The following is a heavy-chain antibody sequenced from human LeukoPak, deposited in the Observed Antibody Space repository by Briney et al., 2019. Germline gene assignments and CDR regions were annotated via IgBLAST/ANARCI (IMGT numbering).Heavy chain of an antibody. CDR1: GGSVSSASSY. CDR3: ARTDLGRHFDY. Sequence: PSETLSLTCTVSGGSVSSASSYWSRIRQPPGKGLEWIGYIYYSGGTNYNPSLKSRVTISVDTSKNQFSLKLRSVTAADTAVYYCARTDLGRHFDYWGQGTLVTVS. CDR2: IYYSGGT. J-gene: IGHJ4*02. D-gene: IGHD3-16*01. V-gene: IGHV4-61*01.